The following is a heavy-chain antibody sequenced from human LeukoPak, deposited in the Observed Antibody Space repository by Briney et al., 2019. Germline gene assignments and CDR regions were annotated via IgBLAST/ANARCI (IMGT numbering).Heavy chain of an antibody. J-gene: IGHJ4*02. V-gene: IGHV4-39*07. D-gene: IGHD6-19*01. CDR1: GDSSSNSIYY. CDR3: AREYTLYRSGWFLDY. CDR2: IDYGGST. Sequence: PSETLSLTSTVSGDSSSNSIYYWGWIRQPPGKGLEWIGSIDYGGSTYYNPSLKSRATISIDTSKNQFSLKLSSVTAADTAVYYCAREYTLYRSGWFLDYWGQGTVVTVSS.